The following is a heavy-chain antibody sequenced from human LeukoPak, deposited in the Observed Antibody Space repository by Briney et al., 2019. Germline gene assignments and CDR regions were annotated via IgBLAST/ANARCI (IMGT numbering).Heavy chain of an antibody. V-gene: IGHV4-59*01. Sequence: SETLSLTCTVSGGSLSSYYWRWIRQPPGKGLEWIGYIYYSGSTNYNPSLKSRVTISVYTAKDQFSLKLSSVTAADTAVYYCARLTPAGTAMVRGVTPLQPDYWGQGTLVAVSS. J-gene: IGHJ4*02. D-gene: IGHD3-10*01. CDR2: IYYSGST. CDR3: ARLTPAGTAMVRGVTPLQPDY. CDR1: GGSLSSYY.